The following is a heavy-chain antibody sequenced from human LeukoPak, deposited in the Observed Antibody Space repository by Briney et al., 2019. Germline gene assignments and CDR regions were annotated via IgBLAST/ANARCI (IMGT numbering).Heavy chain of an antibody. CDR2: LHNSGST. J-gene: IGHJ5*02. CDR1: GDSINTNN. D-gene: IGHD6-13*01. Sequence: PSETLSLTCTASGDSINTNNHWAWIRQPAGKGLEWIGRLHNSGSTNYNPSLQSRVTISVDTSKNQFSLKMTSATAADTAVYFCARDPLRSSFDPWGQGILVTVSS. V-gene: IGHV4-4*07. CDR3: ARDPLRSSFDP.